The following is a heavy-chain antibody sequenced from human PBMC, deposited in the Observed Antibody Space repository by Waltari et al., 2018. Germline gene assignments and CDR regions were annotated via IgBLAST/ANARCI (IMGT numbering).Heavy chain of an antibody. V-gene: IGHV3-48*03. CDR1: GFTFSSYE. J-gene: IGHJ4*02. D-gene: IGHD2-2*01. CDR3: ARGVPATATFFD. CDR2: MSSSGSTI. Sequence: EVQLVESGGGLVQPGGSLRLSCAASGFTFSSYEMNWVRQAPGKGLEWGSYMSSSGSTIYYADSGKGRFTISRDNAKNSLYLQMNSLRAEDTAVYYCARGVPATATFFDWGQGTLVTVSS.